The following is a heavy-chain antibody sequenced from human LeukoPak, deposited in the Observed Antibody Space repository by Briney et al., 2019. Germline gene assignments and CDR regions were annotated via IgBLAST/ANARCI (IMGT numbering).Heavy chain of an antibody. CDR2: ISGSGGST. Sequence: GGSLRLSCAASGFPFSSYAMSWVRQAPGKGVEWVSAISGSGGSTYYADSVKGRFTISRDNSKNTLYLQMNSLRAEDTAVYYCAKDLGSSSSPGIFYWGQGTLVTVSS. CDR3: AKDLGSSSSPGIFY. D-gene: IGHD6-13*01. V-gene: IGHV3-23*01. J-gene: IGHJ4*02. CDR1: GFPFSSYA.